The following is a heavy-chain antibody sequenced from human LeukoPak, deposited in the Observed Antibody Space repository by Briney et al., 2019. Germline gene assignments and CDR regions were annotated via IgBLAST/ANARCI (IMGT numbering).Heavy chain of an antibody. D-gene: IGHD3-22*01. Sequence: PVKVSCKASGGTFSSYAISWVRQAPGQGLEWMGGIIPIFGTANYAQKFQGRVTITADESTSTAYMELSSLRSEDTAVYYCARDPDYYDSSGQAYDYWGQGTLVTVSS. CDR1: GGTFSSYA. CDR2: IIPIFGTA. CDR3: ARDPDYYDSSGQAYDY. J-gene: IGHJ4*02. V-gene: IGHV1-69*13.